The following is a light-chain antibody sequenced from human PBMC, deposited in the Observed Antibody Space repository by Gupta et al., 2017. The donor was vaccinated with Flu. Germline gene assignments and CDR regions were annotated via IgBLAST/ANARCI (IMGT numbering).Light chain of an antibody. J-gene: IGKJ1*01. CDR2: DAS. Sequence: EIVLTQSPATLSLSPGERATLPCRASQSVSSYLAWYQQKPGQAPRLLIYDASNRATGIPARSSGSGSGTDFTLTISSLEPEDFADYYCQQRSNWPPWTFGQGTKVEIK. CDR3: QQRSNWPPWT. V-gene: IGKV3-11*01. CDR1: QSVSSY.